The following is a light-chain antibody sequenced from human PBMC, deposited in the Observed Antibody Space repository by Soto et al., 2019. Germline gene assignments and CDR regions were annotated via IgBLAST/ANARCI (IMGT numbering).Light chain of an antibody. CDR3: SSYTSSSTYA. CDR2: DVS. J-gene: IGLJ1*01. Sequence: SVLTQPASVSGSPGQSITISCTGTSSDVGGYDYVSWYQQHPGKAPKLMIYDVSNRPSGVSDRFSGSTSGNTASLTISGLQSEDEADYYCSSYTSSSTYAFGTGTKVPVL. V-gene: IGLV2-14*03. CDR1: SSDVGGYDY.